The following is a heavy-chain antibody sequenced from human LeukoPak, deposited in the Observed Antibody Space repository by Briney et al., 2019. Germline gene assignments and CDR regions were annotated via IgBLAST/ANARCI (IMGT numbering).Heavy chain of an antibody. V-gene: IGHV3-74*01. J-gene: IGHJ4*02. CDR2: INDDGSDT. CDR3: VRGGPSTWF. CDR1: GFTFSSYW. Sequence: GGSLRLSCAASGFTFSSYWMHSVRQAPGKGLVWVARINDDGSDTVYADSVKGRFTISRDDAKNMLFLQMNSLRGEDTAVYHCVRGGPSTWFWGQGTLVTVSS. D-gene: IGHD3-22*01.